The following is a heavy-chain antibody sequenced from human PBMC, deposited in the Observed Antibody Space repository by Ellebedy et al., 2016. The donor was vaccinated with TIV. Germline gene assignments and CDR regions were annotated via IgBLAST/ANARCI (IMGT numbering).Heavy chain of an antibody. CDR2: ISYDGNKK. CDR1: GFTFGGFG. D-gene: IGHD4-17*01. J-gene: IGHJ3*01. V-gene: IGHV3-30*03. Sequence: GESLKISXAGSGFTFGGFGIHWVRQAPGKGLEWVAVISYDGNKKFYSDSVKGRFTVSRDNSKNILHLHMNNLRSEDTAVYYCAREDGDYPVDALDFWGQGTMVTVSS. CDR3: AREDGDYPVDALDF.